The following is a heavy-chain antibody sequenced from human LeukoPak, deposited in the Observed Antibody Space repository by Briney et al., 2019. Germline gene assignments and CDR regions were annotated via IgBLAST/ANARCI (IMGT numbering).Heavy chain of an antibody. CDR2: IYYSGST. V-gene: IGHV4-59*01. CDR3: VRGGRGSGYYRAFDI. Sequence: SGTLSLTCTVSGGSISGYYWGWIRQPPGKGLEWVGYIYYSGSTNYNPSLESRVTISIDTSKNQFSLKLSSVSAADTAVYYCVRGGRGSGYYRAFDIWGQGTMVTVSS. J-gene: IGHJ3*02. CDR1: GGSISGYY. D-gene: IGHD3-3*01.